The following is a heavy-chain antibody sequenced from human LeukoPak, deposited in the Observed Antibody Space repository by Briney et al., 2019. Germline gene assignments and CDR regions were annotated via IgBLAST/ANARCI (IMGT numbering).Heavy chain of an antibody. CDR1: GYPFTTWE. V-gene: IGHV1-8*01. D-gene: IGHD3-3*01. CDR3: ARSIKGYDFWSGYYTLGSDY. J-gene: IGHJ4*02. CDR2: MNPNSGNT. Sequence: ASVKVSCKTSGYPFTTWEINWVRQAAGQGLEWMGWMNPNSGNTGYAQKFQGRVTMTRNTSISTAYMELSSLRSEDTAVYYCARSIKGYDFWSGYYTLGSDYWGQGTLVTVSS.